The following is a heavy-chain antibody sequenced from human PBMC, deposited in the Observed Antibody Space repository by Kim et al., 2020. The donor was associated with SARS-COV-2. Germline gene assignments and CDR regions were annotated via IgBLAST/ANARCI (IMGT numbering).Heavy chain of an antibody. J-gene: IGHJ4*02. V-gene: IGHV4-31*03. CDR3: ARDREQFPFDY. CDR1: GGSISSGGYY. D-gene: IGHD1-26*01. Sequence: SETLSLTCTVSGGSISSGGYYWSWIRQHPGKGLEWIGYIYYSGSTYYNPSLKSRVTISVDTSKNQFSLKLSSVTAADTAVYYCARDREQFPFDYWGQGTLVTVSS. CDR2: IYYSGST.